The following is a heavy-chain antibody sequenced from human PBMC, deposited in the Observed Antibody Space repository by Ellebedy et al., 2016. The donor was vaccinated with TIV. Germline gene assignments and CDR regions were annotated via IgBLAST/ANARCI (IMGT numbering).Heavy chain of an antibody. D-gene: IGHD3-16*01. CDR2: MFSGGST. V-gene: IGHV3-53*01. J-gene: IGHJ4*02. CDR1: GFTVSRNY. CDR3: ATGTFSLGGIEGPLDY. Sequence: GGSLRLSCAASGFTVSRNYMNWVRQAPGKGLEWVSLMFSGGSTYYADSVKGRFTISRDNSKNTLFLQMNSLRPEDTAVYYCATGTFSLGGIEGPLDYWGQGTLVTVSS.